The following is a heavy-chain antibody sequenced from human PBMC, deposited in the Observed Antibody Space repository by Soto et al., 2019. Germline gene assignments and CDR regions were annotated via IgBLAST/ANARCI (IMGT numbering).Heavy chain of an antibody. CDR1: GGSISSYY. D-gene: IGHD3-22*01. J-gene: IGHJ3*02. CDR3: ARSHDSSGYYSDDGAFAI. Sequence: SETLSLTCTVSGGSISSYYWSWIRQPPGKGLEWIGYIYYSGSTNYNPSLKSRVTISVDTSKNQFSLKLSSVTAADTAVYYCARSHDSSGYYSDDGAFAIWGQCTMATVSS. CDR2: IYYSGST. V-gene: IGHV4-59*01.